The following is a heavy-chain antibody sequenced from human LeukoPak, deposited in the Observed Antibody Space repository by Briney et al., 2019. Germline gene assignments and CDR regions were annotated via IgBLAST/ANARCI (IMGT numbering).Heavy chain of an antibody. CDR1: GGSISGYY. Sequence: SETLSLTCAVYGGSISGYYWSWIRQPPGKGLEWIGYIYYSGSTNYNPSLKSRFTISVDTSKNQFSLKLSSVTAADTAVYYCARGVNYYDSSGYLEGIHAEYFQHWGQGTLVTVSS. CDR2: IYYSGST. J-gene: IGHJ1*01. CDR3: ARGVNYYDSSGYLEGIHAEYFQH. V-gene: IGHV4-59*01. D-gene: IGHD3-22*01.